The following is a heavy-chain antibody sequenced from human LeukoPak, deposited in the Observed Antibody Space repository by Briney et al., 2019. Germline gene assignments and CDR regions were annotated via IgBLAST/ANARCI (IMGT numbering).Heavy chain of an antibody. CDR3: ARAGHYYDGTWGKWFDP. CDR2: IYYSGST. D-gene: IGHD3-22*01. Sequence: SETLSLTCTVSGGSISSYYWSWIRQPPGKGLEWIGYIYYSGSTNHNPSLKSRVTISVDTSKNQFSLRLTSVTAADTAVYYCARAGHYYDGTWGKWFDPWGQGTLVTVSS. J-gene: IGHJ5*02. V-gene: IGHV4-59*01. CDR1: GGSISSYY.